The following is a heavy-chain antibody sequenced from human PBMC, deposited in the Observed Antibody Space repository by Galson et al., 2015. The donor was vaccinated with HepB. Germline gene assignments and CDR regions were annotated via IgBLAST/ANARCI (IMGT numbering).Heavy chain of an antibody. CDR3: GRSRDGYNPDY. CDR2: IRSKPNNYAT. Sequence: SLRLSCAASGFTFSGSAMHWVRQASGKGLEWIGRIRSKPNNYATAYTASLKDRFTISRDDSKKTAYLQMNSLKTEDTAVYYCGRSRDGYNPDYWGQGILVTVSS. J-gene: IGHJ4*02. CDR1: GFTFSGSA. V-gene: IGHV3-73*01. D-gene: IGHD5-24*01.